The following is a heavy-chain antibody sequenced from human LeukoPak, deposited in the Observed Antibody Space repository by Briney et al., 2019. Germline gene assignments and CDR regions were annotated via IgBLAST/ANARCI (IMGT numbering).Heavy chain of an antibody. J-gene: IGHJ4*02. CDR1: GFTFDDYA. CDR2: ISWNSGSI. V-gene: IGHV3-9*01. D-gene: IGHD5-18*01. CDR3: AKDRRGYSYGFFDY. Sequence: GGSLRLSCAASGFTFDDYAMHWVRQAPGKGLEWVSGISWNSGSIGYADSVKGRFTISRDNAKNSLYLQMNSLRAEDTALYYCAKDRRGYSYGFFDYWGQGTLVTVSS.